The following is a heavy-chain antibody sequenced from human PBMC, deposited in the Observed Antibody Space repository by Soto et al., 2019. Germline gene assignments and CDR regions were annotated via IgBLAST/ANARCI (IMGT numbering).Heavy chain of an antibody. D-gene: IGHD3-10*01. Sequence: QVQLVQSGAEVKKPGSSVKVSCTASGDTFNFYTISWVRQAPGQGLEWMGRTIPMLGMADYPQKFQGRVTISAAKSTSTVYMTLPRLRSEDTAVYYCATNYGSGSTAFDYWGQGTLVTVAS. V-gene: IGHV1-69*02. CDR2: TIPMLGMA. CDR3: ATNYGSGSTAFDY. J-gene: IGHJ4*02. CDR1: GDTFNFYT.